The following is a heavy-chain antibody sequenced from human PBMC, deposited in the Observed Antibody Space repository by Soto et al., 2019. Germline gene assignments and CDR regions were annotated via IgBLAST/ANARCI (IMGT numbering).Heavy chain of an antibody. V-gene: IGHV4-31*03. Sequence: QVQLQESGPGLVKPSQTLSLTCTVSGASISRGAYYWSWIRQHPGKGLEWIGHMYYSGTTYYNPSLKTRVIISVDTSKNQFSLKLTSVTAADTAVFFCARASITMARVPYMDVWGQGTTVTVSS. CDR3: ARASITMARVPYMDV. CDR2: MYYSGTT. CDR1: GASISRGAYY. D-gene: IGHD3-10*01. J-gene: IGHJ6*02.